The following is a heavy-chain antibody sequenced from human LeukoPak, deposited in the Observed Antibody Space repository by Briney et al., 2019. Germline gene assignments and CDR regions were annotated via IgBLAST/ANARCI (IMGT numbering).Heavy chain of an antibody. CDR3: ARVHRYSSTWDSFDY. CDR1: GFTFSSYW. Sequence: GGSLRLSCAASGFTFSSYWMHWVRQAPGKGLVWVSRINSDGSSTSYADSVKGRFTISRDNAKNSLYLQMNSLRAEDTALYHCARVHRYSSTWDSFDYWGQGTLVTVSS. D-gene: IGHD6-13*01. V-gene: IGHV3-74*01. CDR2: INSDGSST. J-gene: IGHJ4*02.